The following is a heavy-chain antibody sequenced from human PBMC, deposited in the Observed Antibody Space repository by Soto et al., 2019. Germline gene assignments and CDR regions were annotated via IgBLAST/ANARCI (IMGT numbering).Heavy chain of an antibody. V-gene: IGHV1-3*01. CDR1: RYTFNSYA. CDR2: INAGNGNT. J-gene: IGHJ4*02. D-gene: IGHD3-22*01. CDR3: AKGLSGYLYYFDY. Sequence: GASVKIACTASRYTFNSYAVHCERKGTGQRLDWMGWINAGNGNTNYSQKFQGRVTITRDTSASTAYMELSSLRSVDTAVYYCAKGLSGYLYYFDYWVQGTVVTVSS.